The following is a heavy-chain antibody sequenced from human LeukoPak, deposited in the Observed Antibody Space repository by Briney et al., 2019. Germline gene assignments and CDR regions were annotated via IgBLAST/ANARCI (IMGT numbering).Heavy chain of an antibody. D-gene: IGHD3-3*01. CDR3: ARILSEWYYYYYMDV. V-gene: IGHV1-2*06. CDR2: INPNSGGT. Sequence: ASVKVSCKASGYTFTGYYMHWVRQAPGQGHEWMGRINPNSGGTNYAQKFQGRVTMTRDTTISTAYMELSRLRSDDTAVYYCARILSEWYYYYYMDVWGKGTTVTVSS. J-gene: IGHJ6*03. CDR1: GYTFTGYY.